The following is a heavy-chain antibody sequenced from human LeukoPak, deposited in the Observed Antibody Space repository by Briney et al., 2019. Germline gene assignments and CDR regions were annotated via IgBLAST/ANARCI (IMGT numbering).Heavy chain of an antibody. CDR3: VRGCMYCDWKTWFDP. D-gene: IGHD2-8*01. CDR2: VGTLHDT. Sequence: GGSLRLSCAASGFTFNTYDMHWVRQAPGKGLEWVAAVGTLHDTFYQDSVKGRIIISRDNAKNSLYLQMNSLRAGDTAVYYCVRGCMYCDWKTWFDPWGQGTLVTVSS. V-gene: IGHV3-13*01. CDR1: GFTFNTYD. J-gene: IGHJ5*02.